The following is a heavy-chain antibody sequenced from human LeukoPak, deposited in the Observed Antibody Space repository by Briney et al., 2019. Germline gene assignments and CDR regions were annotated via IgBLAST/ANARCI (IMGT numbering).Heavy chain of an antibody. CDR1: GFTFSDYY. J-gene: IGHJ3*02. V-gene: IGHV3-11*01. CDR3: ARGYCSSTSCYNAFDI. CDR2: ISGAGNTI. D-gene: IGHD2-2*02. Sequence: GGSLRLSCTASGFTFSDYYMSWIRQAPGKGLEWVSFISGAGNTIKYADSVKGRFTISRDNAKNSLFLQMDSLRAEDTAVYYCARGYCSSTSCYNAFDIWGQGTMVTVSS.